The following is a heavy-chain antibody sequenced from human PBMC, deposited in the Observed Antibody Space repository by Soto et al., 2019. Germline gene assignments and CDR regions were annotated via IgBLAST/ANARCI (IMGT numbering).Heavy chain of an antibody. CDR1: GFTVSSNY. CDR2: IYSGGST. Sequence: GGSLRLSCAASGFTVSSNYMSWVRQAPGKGLEWVSVIYSGGSTYYADSVKGRFTISRDNSKNTLYLQMNSLRAEDTAVYYCARDPIFGGLIHRSEFDPWGQGTLVTVSS. D-gene: IGHD3-3*01. CDR3: ARDPIFGGLIHRSEFDP. V-gene: IGHV3-66*01. J-gene: IGHJ5*02.